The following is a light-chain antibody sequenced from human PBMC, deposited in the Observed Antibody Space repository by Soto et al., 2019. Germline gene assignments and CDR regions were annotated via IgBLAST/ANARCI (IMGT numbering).Light chain of an antibody. CDR3: QQYGSSPPIT. CDR1: QSVSSSY. V-gene: IGKV3-20*01. J-gene: IGKJ5*01. Sequence: PGERATLSCRAIQSVSSSYLAWYQQKPGQAPRLLIYGASSRATGIPDRFSGSGSGTDFTLTISRLEPEDFAVYYCQQYGSSPPITFGQGTRLE. CDR2: GAS.